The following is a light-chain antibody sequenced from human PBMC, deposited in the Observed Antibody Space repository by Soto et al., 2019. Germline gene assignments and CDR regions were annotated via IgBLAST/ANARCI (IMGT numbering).Light chain of an antibody. CDR1: QSISSW. J-gene: IGKJ2*01. Sequence: DIQMTQSPSTLSASVGDRVTITCRASQSISSWLAWYQQKPGKAPKLLIYKASSLEGGVPSRFSGSGSGTEFTLTISSLQPDDFVTYYCQHYNSSFGQGTKLEIK. CDR3: QHYNSS. CDR2: KAS. V-gene: IGKV1-5*03.